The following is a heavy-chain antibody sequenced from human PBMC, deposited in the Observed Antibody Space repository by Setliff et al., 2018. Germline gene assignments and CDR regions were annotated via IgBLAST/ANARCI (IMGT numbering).Heavy chain of an antibody. CDR3: ARHGTKWQLAAL. Sequence: PSETLSLTCSVSGDSISSSSYYWGWIRQPPGKGLEWIGSINYSGITYYSPSLKSRVIVSVDTSKNQFSLKLSSVTAADTAVYYCARHGTKWQLAALWGQGTLVTVSS. D-gene: IGHD1-7*01. V-gene: IGHV4-39*01. CDR1: GDSISSSSYY. CDR2: INYSGIT. J-gene: IGHJ4*02.